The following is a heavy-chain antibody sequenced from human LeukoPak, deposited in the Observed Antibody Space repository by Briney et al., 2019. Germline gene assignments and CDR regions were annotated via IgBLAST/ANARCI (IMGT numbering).Heavy chain of an antibody. CDR2: IRYDGSNK. CDR1: GFTFSSYG. V-gene: IGHV3-30*02. Sequence: GSLRLSCAASGFTFSSYGMHWVRQAPGKGLEWVAFIRYDGSNKYYANSVKGRFTISRDNSKNTLYLQMNSLRAEDTAVYYCAKDTTPPKAGFDPWGQGTLVTVSS. J-gene: IGHJ5*02. CDR3: AKDTTPPKAGFDP. D-gene: IGHD1-14*01.